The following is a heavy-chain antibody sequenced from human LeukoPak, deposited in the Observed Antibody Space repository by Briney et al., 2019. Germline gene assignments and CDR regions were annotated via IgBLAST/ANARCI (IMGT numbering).Heavy chain of an antibody. D-gene: IGHD4-17*01. CDR2: IYYSGST. CDR3: ARAPPFDGDYFRVLSWYFDL. CDR1: GGSISSSSYY. J-gene: IGHJ2*01. V-gene: IGHV4-39*07. Sequence: SETLSLTCTVSGGSISSSSYYWGWIRQPPGKGLEWIGSIYYSGSTYYNPSLKSRVTISINTSKNQFSLKLSSVTAADTAVYYCARAPPFDGDYFRVLSWYFDLWGRGTLVTVSS.